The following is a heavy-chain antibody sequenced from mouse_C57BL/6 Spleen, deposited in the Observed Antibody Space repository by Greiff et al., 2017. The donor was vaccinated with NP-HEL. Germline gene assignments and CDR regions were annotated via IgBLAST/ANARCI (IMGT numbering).Heavy chain of an antibody. CDR1: GFTFTDYY. V-gene: IGHV7-3*01. Sequence: EVKLMESVGGLVQPGGSLSLSCAASGFTFTDYYMSWVRQPPGKALEWLGFIRNKANGYTTEYSASVKGRFTISRDNSQSILYLQMNALRAEDSATYYCARYKALRDAMDYWGQGTSVTVSS. D-gene: IGHD3-2*02. J-gene: IGHJ4*01. CDR3: ARYKALRDAMDY. CDR2: IRNKANGYTT.